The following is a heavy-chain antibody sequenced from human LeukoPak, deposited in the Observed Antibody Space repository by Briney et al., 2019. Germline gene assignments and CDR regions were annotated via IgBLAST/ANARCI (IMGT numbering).Heavy chain of an antibody. CDR3: TTERFYGSGSYYSPSDYYYYYYMDV. CDR1: GFTFSSYS. CDR2: IKSKTDGGTT. V-gene: IGHV3-15*01. J-gene: IGHJ6*03. Sequence: PGGSLRLSCAASGFTFSSYSMNWVRQAPGKGLEWVGRIKSKTDGGTTDYAAPVKGRFTISRDDSKNTLYLQMNSLKTEDTAVYYCTTERFYGSGSYYSPSDYYYYYYMDVWGKGTTVTISS. D-gene: IGHD3-10*01.